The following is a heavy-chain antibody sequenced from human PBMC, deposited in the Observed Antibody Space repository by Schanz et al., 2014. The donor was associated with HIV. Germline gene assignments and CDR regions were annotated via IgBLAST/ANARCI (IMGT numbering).Heavy chain of an antibody. Sequence: QVQLVQSGAEVKKPGASVKVSCKASGYTFTSYDINWVRQAPGQGLEWMGWMNPKSGNSGSAQQFQGRVTMTRNISINTAYMELSSLRSEDTAVYYCARGGRSTTGRGHDYWGQGTLVTVSS. D-gene: IGHD1-1*01. J-gene: IGHJ4*02. V-gene: IGHV1-8*01. CDR2: MNPKSGNS. CDR1: GYTFTSYD. CDR3: ARGGRSTTGRGHDY.